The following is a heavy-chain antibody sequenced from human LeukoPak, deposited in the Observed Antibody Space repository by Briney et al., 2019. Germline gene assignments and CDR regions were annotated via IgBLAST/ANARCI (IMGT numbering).Heavy chain of an antibody. CDR2: FSGSGGGT. CDR1: GFTVSSNY. Sequence: GGSLRLSCAASGFTVSSNYMSWVRQAPGKGLEWVSAFSGSGGGTYYADSVKGRFTISRDNSKNTLYLQMNSLRAEDTAVYYCAKDVYSIAAADDYWGQGTLVTVSS. V-gene: IGHV3-23*01. CDR3: AKDVYSIAAADDY. D-gene: IGHD6-13*01. J-gene: IGHJ4*02.